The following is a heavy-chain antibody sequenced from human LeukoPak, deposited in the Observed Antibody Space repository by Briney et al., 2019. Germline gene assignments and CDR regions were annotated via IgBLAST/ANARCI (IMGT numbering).Heavy chain of an antibody. CDR3: AKESRLGGRNYFDY. CDR2: VLYDGSMQ. D-gene: IGHD6-25*01. Sequence: GGSLRLSCAASGFPFTSYSMHWVRQAPGKGLEGVGVVLYDGSMQYYADSVKGRFTISRDNSKNTLYVQMNSLRGEDTAVYYCAKESRLGGRNYFDYWGQGTLVTVSS. V-gene: IGHV3-30*04. J-gene: IGHJ4*02. CDR1: GFPFTSYS.